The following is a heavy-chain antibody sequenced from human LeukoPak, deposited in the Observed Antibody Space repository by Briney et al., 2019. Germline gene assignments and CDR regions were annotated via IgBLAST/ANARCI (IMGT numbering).Heavy chain of an antibody. CDR1: GVSISSSSYH. CDR3: ARQVLHTAMDY. Sequence: SETLSLTCTVSGVSISSSSYHWDWIRQPPGKGQEWIGSIYDNGSTYYSPSLKSRVTISVDTSKNQFSLRLNSVTAADTAVYYCARQVLHTAMDYWGQGTLVSVSS. J-gene: IGHJ4*02. CDR2: IYDNGST. D-gene: IGHD5-18*01. V-gene: IGHV4-39*01.